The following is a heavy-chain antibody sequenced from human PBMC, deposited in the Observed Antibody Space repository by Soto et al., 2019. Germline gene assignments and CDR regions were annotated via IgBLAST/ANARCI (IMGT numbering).Heavy chain of an antibody. CDR2: IYSSGTT. D-gene: IGHD1-7*01. J-gene: IGHJ5*02. V-gene: IGHV3-53*01. CDR3: ARETLDWNYPPSYTSFDP. CDR1: GFTVSSNY. Sequence: EVQLVESGGGLIQPGGSLRLSCAASGFTVSSNYMSWVRQAPRKGLEWVSVIYSSGTTYYADSVKGRFTISRDNSKNTLYLQMNSLRAEDTAVYYCARETLDWNYPPSYTSFDPWGQGTLVTVSS.